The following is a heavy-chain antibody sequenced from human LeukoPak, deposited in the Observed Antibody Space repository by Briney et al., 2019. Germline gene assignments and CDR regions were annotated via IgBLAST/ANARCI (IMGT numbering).Heavy chain of an antibody. V-gene: IGHV4-59*01. D-gene: IGHD6-13*01. CDR1: GGSISSYY. J-gene: IGHJ6*03. Sequence: PSETLSLTCTVSGGSISSYYWSWIRQPPGKGLEWIGYIYYSGSTNYNPSLKSRVTISVDTSKNQFSLKLSSVTAADTAVYYCARSPSRIAAAGTGYYYYYMDVWGKGTTVTVSS. CDR2: IYYSGST. CDR3: ARSPSRIAAAGTGYYYYYMDV.